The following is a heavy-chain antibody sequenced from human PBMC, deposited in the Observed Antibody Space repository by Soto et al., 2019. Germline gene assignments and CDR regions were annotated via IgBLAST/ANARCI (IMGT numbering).Heavy chain of an antibody. Sequence: QITLKESGPTLVRPTETLTLTCTFSGLSLSTNRVGVGWIRQPPGKALEWLALIYWNDDERYSPSLKSRLTLTKDNSRNQVVLTMTNMDPVDTATYYCAQSISGHCTSTSCINWFDPWGQGTLVTVSS. V-gene: IGHV2-5*01. CDR1: GLSLSTNRVG. J-gene: IGHJ5*02. CDR2: IYWNDDE. D-gene: IGHD2-2*01. CDR3: AQSISGHCTSTSCINWFDP.